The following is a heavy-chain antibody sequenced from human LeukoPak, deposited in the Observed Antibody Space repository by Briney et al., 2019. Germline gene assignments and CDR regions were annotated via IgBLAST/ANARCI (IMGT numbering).Heavy chain of an antibody. Sequence: SETLSLTCAVSGGSISSSSYYWGWIRQPPGKGLEWIGSIYYSGSTYYNPSLKSRVTISVDTSKNQFSLKLSSVTAADTAVYYCARQREDIVVVVAATPYYSFDYWGQGTLVTVSS. V-gene: IGHV4-39*01. CDR2: IYYSGST. D-gene: IGHD2-15*01. J-gene: IGHJ4*02. CDR1: GGSISSSSYY. CDR3: ARQREDIVVVVAATPYYSFDY.